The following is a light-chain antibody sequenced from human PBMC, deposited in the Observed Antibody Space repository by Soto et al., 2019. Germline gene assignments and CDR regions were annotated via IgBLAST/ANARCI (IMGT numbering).Light chain of an antibody. CDR2: DVS. CDR1: SSDVGGYNY. V-gene: IGLV2-14*03. Sequence: QSALTQPASVSGSPGQSITISCTGTSSDVGGYNYVSWYQQHPGKAPKLMIYDVSSRPSGVSNRFSGSKSGNTASLTISGLQAEDEADYSCTSYTSSSTRGVFGGGTKVTVL. J-gene: IGLJ2*01. CDR3: TSYTSSSTRGV.